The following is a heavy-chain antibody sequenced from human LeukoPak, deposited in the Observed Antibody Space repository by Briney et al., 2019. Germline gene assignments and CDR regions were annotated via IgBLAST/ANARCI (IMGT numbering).Heavy chain of an antibody. CDR2: IYHSGAT. Sequence: SEALSLTCAVSGGSISSSSSICWTWVRQPPGKGLEWIGEIYHSGATNYNPSLKSRVTMLLDKSKNQFSLKLNSVTAADTAVCYCARNGGNSDYDYWGQGTLVTVSA. J-gene: IGHJ4*02. CDR1: GGSISSSSSIC. V-gene: IGHV4-4*02. CDR3: ARNGGNSDYDY. D-gene: IGHD4-23*01.